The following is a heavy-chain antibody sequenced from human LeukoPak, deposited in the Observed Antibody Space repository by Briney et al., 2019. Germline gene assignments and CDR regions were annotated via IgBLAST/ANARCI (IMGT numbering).Heavy chain of an antibody. Sequence: AASVRVSCKTSGYTFRDYEINWVRQAPGLGLEWVAWIHANSGKAGSAQKFQGRVTLTGDTSTETAFMELSGLTSDDSATYFCARGHYGGNRYFDNWGQGTLVTVSS. D-gene: IGHD4-23*01. CDR1: GYTFRDYE. CDR3: ARGHYGGNRYFDN. V-gene: IGHV1-8*01. J-gene: IGHJ4*02. CDR2: IHANSGKA.